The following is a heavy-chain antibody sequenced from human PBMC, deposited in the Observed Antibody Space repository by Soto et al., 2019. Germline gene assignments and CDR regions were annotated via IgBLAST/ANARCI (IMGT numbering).Heavy chain of an antibody. D-gene: IGHD2-15*01. CDR1: GGSISSYY. V-gene: IGHV4-59*01. CDR3: ARGHCSGGSCGGFDY. J-gene: IGHJ4*02. Sequence: QVQLQESGPGLVKPSETLSLTCTVSGGSISSYYWSWIRQPPGKGLEWIGYIYYSGSTNYNPSLKSRVTISVDTSKNRFSLKLSSVTAADTAVYYCARGHCSGGSCGGFDYWGQGTLVTVSS. CDR2: IYYSGST.